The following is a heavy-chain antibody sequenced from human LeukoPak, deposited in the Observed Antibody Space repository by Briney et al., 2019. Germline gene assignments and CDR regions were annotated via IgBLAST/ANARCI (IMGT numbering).Heavy chain of an antibody. CDR1: GFTFDDYG. D-gene: IGHD6-19*01. V-gene: IGHV3-20*04. CDR2: INWNGGST. J-gene: IGHJ3*02. Sequence: PGGSLRLSCAASGFTFDDYGMSWVRQAPGKGLEWVSGINWNGGSTSYADSVKGRFTISRDNAKNSLYLQMNSLRAEDTALYYCAVIPPIAVAGPRNAFDIWGQGTMVTVSS. CDR3: AVIPPIAVAGPRNAFDI.